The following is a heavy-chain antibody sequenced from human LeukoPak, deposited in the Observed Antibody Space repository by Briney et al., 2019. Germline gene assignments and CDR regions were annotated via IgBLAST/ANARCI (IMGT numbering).Heavy chain of an antibody. Sequence: GGSLRLSCAASGFMFDIYAMTWVRQAPGKGLDWVSAVSASANSTYYADAVKGRFTISRDNSKNTLYLQMNSLRAEDTAVYYCAKGVIVVVPAATPDYWGQGTLVTVSS. V-gene: IGHV3-23*01. CDR2: VSASANST. CDR1: GFMFDIYA. J-gene: IGHJ4*02. D-gene: IGHD2-2*01. CDR3: AKGVIVVVPAATPDY.